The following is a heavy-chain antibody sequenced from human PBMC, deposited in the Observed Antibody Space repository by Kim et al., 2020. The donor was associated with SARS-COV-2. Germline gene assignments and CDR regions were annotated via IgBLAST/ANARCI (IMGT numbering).Heavy chain of an antibody. D-gene: IGHD3-9*01. CDR1: GFTFGDFA. Sequence: GGSLRLSCSASGFTFGDFAMTWFRQAPGKGLEWGGLIRANAYGGTPEYAASVKGRFTISRDDSKSIAYLQMNSLKTEDTAVYYCTRDLYYDLLAGSYTKFFDHWGQGTLVTVSS. CDR2: IRANAYGGTP. CDR3: TRDLYYDLLAGSYTKFFDH. V-gene: IGHV3-49*03. J-gene: IGHJ4*02.